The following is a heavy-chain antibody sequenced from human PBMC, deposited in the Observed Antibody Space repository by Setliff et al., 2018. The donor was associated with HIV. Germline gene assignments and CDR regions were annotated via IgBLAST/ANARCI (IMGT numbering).Heavy chain of an antibody. CDR3: ASEKKAWSVSDSFYEY. V-gene: IGHV4-59*01. CDR1: GASINGYY. D-gene: IGHD3-3*01. Sequence: PSETLSLTCTVSGASINGYYWSWIRQSPGKGLEWIGYFYYSGSTGYNPSLKGRATISKGRANNQFSLKLSSVTAADTAVYYCASEKKAWSVSDSFYEYWGQGVPVTVSS. CDR2: FYYSGST. J-gene: IGHJ4*02.